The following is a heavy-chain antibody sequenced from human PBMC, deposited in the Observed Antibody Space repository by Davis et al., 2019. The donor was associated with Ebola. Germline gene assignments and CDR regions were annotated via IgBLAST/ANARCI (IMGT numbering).Heavy chain of an antibody. CDR3: AKDTSNIWFDI. CDR2: LGTSADT. J-gene: IGHJ3*02. D-gene: IGHD1-26*01. V-gene: IGHV3-23*01. CDR1: GFVFRNYV. Sequence: GESLKISCAAPGFVFRNYVMSWVRQAPGKGLEWVSTLGTSADTYYAASVKGRFTISRDNSKNTLYLQMNGLRVEDTAIYYCAKDTSNIWFDIWGQGTNVTVSS.